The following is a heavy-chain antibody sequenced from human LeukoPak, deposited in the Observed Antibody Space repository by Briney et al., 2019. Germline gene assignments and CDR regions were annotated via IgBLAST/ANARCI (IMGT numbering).Heavy chain of an antibody. V-gene: IGHV3-33*05. J-gene: IGHJ4*02. Sequence: GGSLRLSCAASGFTFSSDDMHRVRQAPGKGLEWVAGIQSNGRNKYYVDSVKGRFAISRDNSKSTLYLQVNSLRVEDTALYYCARESEGGTGTSCPDYWGQGTLVTVSS. D-gene: IGHD2-2*01. CDR3: ARESEGGTGTSCPDY. CDR1: GFTFSSDD. CDR2: IQSNGRNK.